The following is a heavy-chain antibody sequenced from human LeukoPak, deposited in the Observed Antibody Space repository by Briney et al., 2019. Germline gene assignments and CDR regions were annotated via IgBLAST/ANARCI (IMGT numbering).Heavy chain of an antibody. Sequence: PGGSLRLSCAASGFTFSNAWMSWVRQAPGKGLKWVGRIKSKTDGGTTDYAAPVKGRFTISRDDSKNTLYLQMNSLKTEDTAVYYCTTDRRYYYDSSEYDYWGQRTPVTVSS. CDR3: TTDRRYYYDSSEYDY. D-gene: IGHD3-22*01. CDR1: GFTFSNAW. CDR2: IKSKTDGGTT. J-gene: IGHJ4*02. V-gene: IGHV3-15*01.